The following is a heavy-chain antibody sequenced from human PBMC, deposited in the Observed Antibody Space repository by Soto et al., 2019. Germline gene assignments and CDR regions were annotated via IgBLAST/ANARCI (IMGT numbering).Heavy chain of an antibody. J-gene: IGHJ6*02. D-gene: IGHD3-16*01. CDR2: IYPGDSDT. Sequence: PGESLKISCRGSGYNYNLHWISWVRQKPGRGLEWMGIIYPGDSDTSYNPSFQGQVTISVDKSINTAYLQWDSLEASDTATYYCARHLKSYDFFQYYYGIDVWGRGSTVTVSS. CDR1: GYNYNLHW. CDR3: ARHLKSYDFFQYYYGIDV. V-gene: IGHV5-51*01.